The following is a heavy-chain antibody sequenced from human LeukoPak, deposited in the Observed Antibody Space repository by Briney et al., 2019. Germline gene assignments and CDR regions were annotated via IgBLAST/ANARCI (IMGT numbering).Heavy chain of an antibody. CDR1: GGTFSSYA. CDR2: IIPILGIA. D-gene: IGHD6-13*01. Sequence: GASVEVSCKASGGTFSSYAISWVRQAPGQGLEWMGRIIPILGIANYAQKFQGRVTITADKSTSTAYMELSSLRSEDTAVYYCARDSSSWTRGDYWGQGTLVTVSS. J-gene: IGHJ4*02. CDR3: ARDSSSWTRGDY. V-gene: IGHV1-69*04.